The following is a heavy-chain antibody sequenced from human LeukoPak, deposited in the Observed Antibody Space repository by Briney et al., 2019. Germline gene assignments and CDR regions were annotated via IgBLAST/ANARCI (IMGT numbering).Heavy chain of an antibody. D-gene: IGHD2-2*01. J-gene: IGHJ5*02. Sequence: ASVTVSCKASGYTFTSYYMHWVRQAPGQGLEWMGIINPSGGSTSYAQKFQGRVTMTRDTSTSTVYMELSSLGSEDTAVYYCARDGYCSSTSCPRRASWFDPWGQGTLVTVSS. CDR3: ARDGYCSSTSCPRRASWFDP. CDR2: INPSGGST. CDR1: GYTFTSYY. V-gene: IGHV1-46*01.